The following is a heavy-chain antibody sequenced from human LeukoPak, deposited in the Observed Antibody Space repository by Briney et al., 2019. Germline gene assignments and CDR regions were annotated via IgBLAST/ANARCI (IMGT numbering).Heavy chain of an antibody. Sequence: SETLSLTCTVSGGSISSGVYYWSWIRQHPGKGLEWIGYIYYSGSTYYNPSLKSRVTISVDTSKNQFSLKLSSVTAADTAVYYCARDGRYCSGGSCSDWFDPWGQGTLVTVSS. J-gene: IGHJ5*02. CDR3: ARDGRYCSGGSCSDWFDP. CDR1: GGSISSGVYY. CDR2: IYYSGST. V-gene: IGHV4-31*03. D-gene: IGHD2-15*01.